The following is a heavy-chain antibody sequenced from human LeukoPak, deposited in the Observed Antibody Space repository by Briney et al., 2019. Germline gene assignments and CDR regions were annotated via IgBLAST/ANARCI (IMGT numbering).Heavy chain of an antibody. CDR2: INQDGSGK. V-gene: IGHV3-7*01. CDR1: GFTFSSYW. J-gene: IGHJ2*01. CDR3: ARVVGAGYFDL. Sequence: GGSLRLSCAASGFTFSSYWMSWVRQAPGKGLEWVANINQDGSGKYYVDSVKGRFTISRDNAKNSLYLQMNSLRAEDTAVYYCARVVGAGYFDLWGRGALVTVSS. D-gene: IGHD1-26*01.